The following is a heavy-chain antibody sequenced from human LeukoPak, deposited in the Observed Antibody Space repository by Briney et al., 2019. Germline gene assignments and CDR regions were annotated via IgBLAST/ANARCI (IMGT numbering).Heavy chain of an antibody. CDR3: ARDRSDGSGYYGYYFDY. Sequence: SETLSLTCIVPGGSIGSYYWSWIRQQPGKGLEWIGHIYYSGSTDYNPSLRSRVTIAFDTSKNPFSLRLSSVTAADTAVYYCARDRSDGSGYYGYYFDYWGQGTLVSVSS. V-gene: IGHV4-59*01. D-gene: IGHD3-22*01. CDR2: IYYSGST. CDR1: GGSIGSYY. J-gene: IGHJ4*02.